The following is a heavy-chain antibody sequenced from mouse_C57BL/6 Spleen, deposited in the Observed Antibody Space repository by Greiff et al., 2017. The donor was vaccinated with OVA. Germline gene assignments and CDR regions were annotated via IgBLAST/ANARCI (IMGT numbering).Heavy chain of an antibody. Sequence: QVQLKQPGAELVKPGASVKMSCKASGYTFTSYWITWVKQRPGQGLEWIGDIYPGSGSTNYNEKFKSKATLTVDTSSSTAYMQLSSLTSEDSAVYYCARRGYYDYDGQFAYWGQGTLVTVSA. D-gene: IGHD2-4*01. CDR1: GYTFTSYW. J-gene: IGHJ3*01. CDR3: ARRGYYDYDGQFAY. V-gene: IGHV1-55*01. CDR2: IYPGSGST.